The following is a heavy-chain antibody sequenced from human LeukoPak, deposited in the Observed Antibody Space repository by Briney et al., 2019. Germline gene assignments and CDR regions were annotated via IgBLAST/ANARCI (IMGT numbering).Heavy chain of an antibody. CDR1: GFTFDDYA. Sequence: GRSLRLSCAASGFTFDDYAMHWVRQAPGKGLEWVSGISWNSGSIGYADSVKGRFTISRDNAKNSLYLQMNSLRAEDTALYYCAKDTGYSGYDSPYYYYYGMDVWGQGTTVTVSS. V-gene: IGHV3-9*01. J-gene: IGHJ6*02. D-gene: IGHD5-12*01. CDR2: ISWNSGSI. CDR3: AKDTGYSGYDSPYYYYYGMDV.